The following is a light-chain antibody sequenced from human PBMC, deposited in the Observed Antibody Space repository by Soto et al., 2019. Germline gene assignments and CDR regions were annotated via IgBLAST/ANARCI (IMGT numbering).Light chain of an antibody. Sequence: EIVLTQSPGTLSLSPGERATLSCRASQSVSSSYLAWYQQKPGQAPRLLIYGASSRATGIPDGFSGSGSGTGFTLPISCLKPEDVAVYYCQQYGSSPPLFTFGPGTKVDIK. J-gene: IGKJ3*01. CDR3: QQYGSSPPLFT. CDR2: GAS. V-gene: IGKV3-20*01. CDR1: QSVSSSY.